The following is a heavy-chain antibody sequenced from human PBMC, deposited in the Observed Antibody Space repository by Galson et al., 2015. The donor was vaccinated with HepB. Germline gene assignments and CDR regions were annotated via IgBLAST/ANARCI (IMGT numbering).Heavy chain of an antibody. CDR2: MNPNSGNT. D-gene: IGHD5-18*01. J-gene: IGHJ2*01. CDR3: ARMVSESYWYFDL. CDR1: GYTFTSYD. Sequence: SVKVSCKASGYTFTSYDINWVRQATGQGLEWMGWMNPNSGNTGYAQKFQGRVTMTRNTSISTAYMELSSLRSEDTAVYYCARMVSESYWYFDLWGRGTLVTVSS. V-gene: IGHV1-8*01.